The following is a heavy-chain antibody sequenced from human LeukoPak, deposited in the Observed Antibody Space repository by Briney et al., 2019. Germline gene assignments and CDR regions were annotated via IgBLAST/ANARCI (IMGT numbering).Heavy chain of an antibody. CDR1: GDSVSSNSAA. J-gene: IGHJ4*02. CDR2: TYYRSKWYN. Sequence: SQTLSLTCAISGDSVSSNSAAWNWIRHSPSRGLEWLGRTYYRSKWYNDYAVSVKSRITINPDTSKNQFSLQLNSVTPEDTAVYYCARGYYDSSGYYVKVFDYWGQGTLVTVSS. CDR3: ARGYYDSSGYYVKVFDY. V-gene: IGHV6-1*01. D-gene: IGHD3-22*01.